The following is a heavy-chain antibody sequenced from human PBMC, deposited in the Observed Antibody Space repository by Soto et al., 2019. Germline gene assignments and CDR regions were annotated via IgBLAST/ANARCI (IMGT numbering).Heavy chain of an antibody. Sequence: ASVKVSCKASGYTFTSYYIHWVRKAPGQGLEWMGIINPSGGSTSYAQKFQGRVTMTRDTSTSTVYMELSSLRSEDTAVYYCARENDFWSGYYPLGYYYGMDVWGQGTTVTVS. CDR3: ARENDFWSGYYPLGYYYGMDV. CDR1: GYTFTSYY. V-gene: IGHV1-46*01. D-gene: IGHD3-3*01. CDR2: INPSGGST. J-gene: IGHJ6*02.